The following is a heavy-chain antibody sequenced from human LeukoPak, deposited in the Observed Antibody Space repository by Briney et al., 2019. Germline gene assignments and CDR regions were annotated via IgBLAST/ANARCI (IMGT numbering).Heavy chain of an antibody. D-gene: IGHD2/OR15-2a*01. CDR2: ISGDSNYI. V-gene: IGHV3-21*01. CDR3: ARIEYRDDYYFDS. Sequence: PGGALRLSCAASGFTFTTYTMNWVRQAPGKGLEWVSSISGDSNYIYYADSMKGRFTISRDNAKNSLYLQMNSLRAEDTAIYYCARIEYRDDYYFDSWGQGTLVTVSS. CDR1: GFTFTTYT. J-gene: IGHJ4*02.